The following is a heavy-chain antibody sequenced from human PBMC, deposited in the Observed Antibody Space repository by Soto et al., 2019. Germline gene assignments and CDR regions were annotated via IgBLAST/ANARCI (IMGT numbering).Heavy chain of an antibody. Sequence: QLQLQESGAGLVKPSQTLSLTCAVSGGSISSGGYSWSWIRQPPGKGLEWIGYIYHSGSTYYNPSLKSRVTISVDSSKNQFSLKLSSVTAADTAVYYCARGRYYYGSGSYYNHWGQGTLVTVSS. CDR2: IYHSGST. D-gene: IGHD3-10*01. CDR1: GGSISSGGYS. CDR3: ARGRYYYGSGSYYNH. V-gene: IGHV4-30-2*01. J-gene: IGHJ5*02.